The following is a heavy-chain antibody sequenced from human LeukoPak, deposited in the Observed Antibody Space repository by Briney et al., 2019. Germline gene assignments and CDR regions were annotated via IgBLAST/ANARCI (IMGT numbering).Heavy chain of an antibody. J-gene: IGHJ6*03. CDR2: INPSGGST. V-gene: IGHV1-46*01. CDR1: GYTFTSYY. CDR3: ARDSTGYSSSWYGYYYYYMDV. D-gene: IGHD6-13*01. Sequence: GASVKVSCKASGYTFTSYYMHWVRQAPGQGLEWMGIINPSGGSTSYAQKFQGRVTMTRDTSTSTVYMELSSLRSEDTAVYYCARDSTGYSSSWYGYYYYYMDVWGKGTTVTISS.